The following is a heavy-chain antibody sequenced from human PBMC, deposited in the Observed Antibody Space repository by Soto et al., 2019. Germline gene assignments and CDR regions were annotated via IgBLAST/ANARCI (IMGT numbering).Heavy chain of an antibody. CDR2: IWYDGSNK. Sequence: GGSLRLSCAASGFTFSSYGMHWVRQAPGKGLEWVAVIWYDGSNKYYADSVKGRFTISRDNSKNTLYLQMNSLRAEDTAVYYCARDLKSVGYFDYWGQGTLVTVSS. CDR1: GFTFSSYG. D-gene: IGHD1-26*01. J-gene: IGHJ4*02. V-gene: IGHV3-33*01. CDR3: ARDLKSVGYFDY.